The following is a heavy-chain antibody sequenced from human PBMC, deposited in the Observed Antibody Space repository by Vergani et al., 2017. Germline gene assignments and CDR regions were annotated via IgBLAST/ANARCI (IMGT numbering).Heavy chain of an antibody. Sequence: QVQLVESGGGEVQPGRSLRLSCSAAGFPFSDYGVHWVCQAPGKGLEWVSVISDDGNKKNYADSVKGRFTISRENSKNTLYLEMNALRAEATAVYYCARDFLTRVTTLDYYYMGVWGKGTTVTVSS. CDR2: ISDDGNKK. CDR3: ARDFLTRVTTLDYYYMGV. D-gene: IGHD1-1*01. CDR1: GFPFSDYG. V-gene: IGHV3-30*03. J-gene: IGHJ6*03.